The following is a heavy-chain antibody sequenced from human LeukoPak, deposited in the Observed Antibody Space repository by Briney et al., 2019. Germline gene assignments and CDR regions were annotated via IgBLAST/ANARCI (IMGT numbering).Heavy chain of an antibody. J-gene: IGHJ1*01. D-gene: IGHD2-15*01. CDR2: INPNSGGT. Sequence: ASVKVSCKASGYTFTGYYMHWVRQAPGQGLEWMGRINPNSGGTNYAQKFQGRVTMTRDTSISTAYMELSRLRSDDTAVYYCARGLPLLGGLQHWGQGTLVTVSS. CDR3: ARGLPLLGGLQH. CDR1: GYTFTGYY. V-gene: IGHV1-2*06.